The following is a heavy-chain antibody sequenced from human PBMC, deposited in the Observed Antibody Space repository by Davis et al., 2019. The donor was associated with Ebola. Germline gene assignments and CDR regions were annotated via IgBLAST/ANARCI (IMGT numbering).Heavy chain of an antibody. Sequence: GESLKISCKGSGYSFTSYWIGWVRQMPGKGLEWMGIIYPGDSDTRYSPSFQGQVTISADKSISTAYLQWSSLKASDTAMYYCARRQVDDFWSGYYTGSPFDYWGQGTLVTVSS. J-gene: IGHJ4*02. V-gene: IGHV5-51*01. D-gene: IGHD3-3*01. CDR1: GYSFTSYW. CDR3: ARRQVDDFWSGYYTGSPFDY. CDR2: IYPGDSDT.